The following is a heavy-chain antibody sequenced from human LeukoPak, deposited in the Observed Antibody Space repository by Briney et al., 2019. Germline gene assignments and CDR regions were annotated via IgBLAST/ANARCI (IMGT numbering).Heavy chain of an antibody. V-gene: IGHV1-18*04. D-gene: IGHD6-13*01. CDR2: ISAYNGNT. Sequence: GASVKVSCKASGYTFTGYYMHWVRQAPGQGLEWMGWISAYNGNTNYAQKLQGRVTMTTDTSTSTAYMELRSLRSDDTAVYYCARAMQLAIHAFDIWGQGTMVTVSS. J-gene: IGHJ3*02. CDR3: ARAMQLAIHAFDI. CDR1: GYTFTGYY.